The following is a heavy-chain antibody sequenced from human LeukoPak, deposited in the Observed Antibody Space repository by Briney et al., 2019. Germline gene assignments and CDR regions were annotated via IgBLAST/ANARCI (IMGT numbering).Heavy chain of an antibody. J-gene: IGHJ4*02. CDR2: IYSGGST. D-gene: IGHD3-10*01. CDR1: GFTVSSNN. V-gene: IGHV3-53*01. Sequence: PGGSLRLSCAASGFTVSSNNMSWVRQAPGKGLEWVSVIYSGGSTYYADSVKGRFTISRDNSKNTLYLQMDSLRVEDTAVYYRARDISGDYWGQGTLVTVSS. CDR3: ARDISGDY.